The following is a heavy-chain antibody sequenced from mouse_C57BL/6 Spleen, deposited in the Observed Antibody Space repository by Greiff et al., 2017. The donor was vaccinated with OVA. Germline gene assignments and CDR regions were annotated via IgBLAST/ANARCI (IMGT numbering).Heavy chain of an antibody. CDR2: IHPNSGST. V-gene: IGHV1-64*01. D-gene: IGHD1-1*01. CDR3: AVLRFYAMDY. Sequence: VQVVESGAELVKPGASVKLSCKASGYTFTSYWMHWVKQRPGQGLEWIGMIHPNSGSTNYNEKFKSKATLTVDKSSSTAYMQLSSLTSEDSAVYYCAVLRFYAMDYWGQGTSVTVSS. J-gene: IGHJ4*01. CDR1: GYTFTSYW.